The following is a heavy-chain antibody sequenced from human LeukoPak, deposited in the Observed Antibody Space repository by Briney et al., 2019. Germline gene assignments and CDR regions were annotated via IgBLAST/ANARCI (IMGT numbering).Heavy chain of an antibody. Sequence: GGSLRLSCAASGFTFSSYAMHWVRQAPGKGLEWVAVISYDGSNKYYADSVKGRFTISRDNSKNTLYLQMNSLRAEDTAMYYCVRDRGYCSGGTCYALWDYWGQGTLVTVSS. V-gene: IGHV3-30-3*01. J-gene: IGHJ4*02. D-gene: IGHD2-15*01. CDR1: GFTFSSYA. CDR2: ISYDGSNK. CDR3: VRDRGYCSGGTCYALWDY.